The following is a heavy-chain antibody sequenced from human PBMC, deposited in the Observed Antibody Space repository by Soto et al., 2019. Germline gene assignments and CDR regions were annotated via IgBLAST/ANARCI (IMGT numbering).Heavy chain of an antibody. Sequence: QVQLVESGGGVVQPGGSPRPPCQPPGFNFDNYGMHWVRQAPGKGLEWVAVITYDGSFQYYADSVKGRFTISRDNSKNTLFLHLNTLKPEDTAVYHCAKDRVGGTFYTPLGFWGQGTLVTVSS. V-gene: IGHV3-30*18. CDR3: AKDRVGGTFYTPLGF. J-gene: IGHJ4*02. CDR2: ITYDGSFQ. CDR1: GFNFDNYG. D-gene: IGHD1-7*01.